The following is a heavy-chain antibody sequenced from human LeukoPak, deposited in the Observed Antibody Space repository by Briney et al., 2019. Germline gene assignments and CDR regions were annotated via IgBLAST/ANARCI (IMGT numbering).Heavy chain of an antibody. Sequence: GGSLRLSCAASGFTVSSNYMSWVRQAPGKGLEWVSVIYSGGSTYYADSVKGRFTISRDNSKNTLYLQMNSLRAEDTAVYYCAKEVSYGDYWYFDLWGRGTLVTVSS. D-gene: IGHD4-17*01. V-gene: IGHV3-53*05. CDR1: GFTVSSNY. CDR3: AKEVSYGDYWYFDL. CDR2: IYSGGST. J-gene: IGHJ2*01.